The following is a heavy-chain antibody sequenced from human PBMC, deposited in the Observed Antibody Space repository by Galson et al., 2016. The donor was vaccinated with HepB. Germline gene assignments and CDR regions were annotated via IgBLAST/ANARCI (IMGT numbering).Heavy chain of an antibody. D-gene: IGHD4-17*01. V-gene: IGHV3-53*01. CDR3: ARGNYGDPFDY. J-gene: IGHJ4*02. CDR2: IYSGGST. Sequence: SLRLSCAASGFTVSSNYMSWVRQAPGKGLEWVSVIYSGGSTYYADSVKGRFTISRDNSKTTLYLQMTSLRAEDTAVYYCARGNYGDPFDYWGQGTLVTVSS. CDR1: GFTVSSNY.